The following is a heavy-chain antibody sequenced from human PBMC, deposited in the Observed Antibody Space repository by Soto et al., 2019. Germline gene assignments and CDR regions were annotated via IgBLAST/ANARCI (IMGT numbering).Heavy chain of an antibody. V-gene: IGHV3-72*01. J-gene: IGHJ6*02. Sequence: VQLVESGGGLVQPGGSLRLSCAASGLIFSDYHMDWVRQAPGKGLEWVGRIRRKANSYTTADAASVKGRFTIARDDSKNSLYLQMNSLKSEDTAVYYCAMLGGWSGGSSGMDVWGQGTTVTVSS. CDR3: AMLGGWSGGSSGMDV. D-gene: IGHD6-19*01. CDR2: IRRKANSYTT. CDR1: GLIFSDYH.